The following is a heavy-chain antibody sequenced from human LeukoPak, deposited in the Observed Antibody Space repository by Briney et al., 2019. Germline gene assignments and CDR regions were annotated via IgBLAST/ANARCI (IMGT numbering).Heavy chain of an antibody. CDR3: ARTTEGYCSSASCFGFSYSYYMDV. Sequence: RSSETLSLTCTVSGYSISSGYYWGWIRQPPGKGLEWIGYIYYSGSTNYNPSLKSRVTISVGTSKNQFSLKLSSVIAADTAVYYCARTTEGYCSSASCFGFSYSYYMDVWGKGTTVTISS. J-gene: IGHJ6*03. V-gene: IGHV4-61*01. CDR1: GYSISSGYY. D-gene: IGHD2-2*01. CDR2: IYYSGST.